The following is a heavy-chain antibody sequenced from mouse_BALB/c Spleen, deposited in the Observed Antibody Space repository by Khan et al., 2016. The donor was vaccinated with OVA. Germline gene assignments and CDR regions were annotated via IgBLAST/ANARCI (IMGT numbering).Heavy chain of an antibody. CDR3: ACELRGFAD. Sequence: EVQLQESGPSLVKPSQTLSLTCSVTGDSITSGFWNLIRKFPGNKLEYMGYISYIGNTYYNPSLNSRISLTRYTSKNQNYLQLNSVTTEDTATCYCACELRGFADWGQGTLVTVSA. D-gene: IGHD1-1*01. J-gene: IGHJ3*01. CDR1: GDSITSGF. CDR2: ISYIGNT. V-gene: IGHV3-8*02.